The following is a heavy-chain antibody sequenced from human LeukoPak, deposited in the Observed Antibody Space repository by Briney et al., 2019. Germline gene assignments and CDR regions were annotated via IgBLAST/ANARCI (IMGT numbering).Heavy chain of an antibody. CDR1: GFTFSSYW. Sequence: GSLRLSCAASGFTFSSYWMSWVRQPPGKGLEWIGEIYHSGSTNYNPPLKSRVTISVDKSKNQFSLKLSSVTAADTAVYYCARSPYDYSGYLDYWGQGTLVNVSS. J-gene: IGHJ4*02. V-gene: IGHV4-4*02. D-gene: IGHD3-22*01. CDR2: IYHSGST. CDR3: ARSPYDYSGYLDY.